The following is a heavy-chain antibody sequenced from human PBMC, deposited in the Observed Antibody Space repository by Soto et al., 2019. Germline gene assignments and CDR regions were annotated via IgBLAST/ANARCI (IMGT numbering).Heavy chain of an antibody. CDR1: GYSFSNYW. Sequence: AESLKISCKGSGYSFSNYWLGWVRQMPVKGTEWIGITYPGDSETRYSPSFQGQITVSADRSINTAYLQWNSLKASDTAMYYCARGGYCSSSTSCSDYYYSGMDVWGQGITVTVSS. D-gene: IGHD2-2*03. CDR3: ARGGYCSSSTSCSDYYYSGMDV. J-gene: IGHJ6*02. CDR2: TYPGDSET. V-gene: IGHV5-51*01.